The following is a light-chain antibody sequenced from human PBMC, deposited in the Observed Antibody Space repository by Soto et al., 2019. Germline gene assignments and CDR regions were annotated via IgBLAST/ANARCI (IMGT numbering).Light chain of an antibody. V-gene: IGKV1-5*01. J-gene: IGKJ1*01. CDR3: QQYNSYRT. CDR2: DAS. CDR1: QSISSR. Sequence: SQMALTPSPVSASVVDRVPITCRASQSISSRLAWYQQKPGKAPRLLIYDASSLESGVPSRFSGSGSGTEFTLTISSLQPDDFATYYCQQYNSYRTFGHGTKVDIK.